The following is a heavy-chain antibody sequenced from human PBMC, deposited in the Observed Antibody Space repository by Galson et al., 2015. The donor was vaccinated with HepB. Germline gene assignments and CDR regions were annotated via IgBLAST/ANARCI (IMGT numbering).Heavy chain of an antibody. CDR3: ARSRPVRYSSGWYYFDY. D-gene: IGHD6-19*01. Sequence: SLRLSCAASGFTFSSYAMHWVRQAPGKGLEWVAVISYDGSNKYYADSVKGRFTISRDNSKNTLYLQMNSLRAEDTAVYYCARSRPVRYSSGWYYFDYWGQGTLVTVSS. J-gene: IGHJ4*02. CDR2: ISYDGSNK. V-gene: IGHV3-30-3*01. CDR1: GFTFSSYA.